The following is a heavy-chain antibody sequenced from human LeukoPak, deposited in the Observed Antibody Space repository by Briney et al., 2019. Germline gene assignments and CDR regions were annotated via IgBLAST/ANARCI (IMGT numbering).Heavy chain of an antibody. D-gene: IGHD4-17*01. CDR2: ISTSSSYI. CDR3: ARYSATVTSTSSWFDP. CDR1: GFTFSRYS. V-gene: IGHV3-21*01. J-gene: IGHJ5*02. Sequence: PGGSLRLSCAASGFTFSRYSMNWVRQAPGKGLEWVSSISTSSSYIYYADSVKGRFTSSRDNAKNSLYLQMNSLRAEDTAVYYCARYSATVTSTSSWFDPWGQGTLVTVSS.